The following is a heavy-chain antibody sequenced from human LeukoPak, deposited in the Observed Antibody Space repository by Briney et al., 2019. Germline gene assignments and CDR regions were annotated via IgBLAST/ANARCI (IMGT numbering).Heavy chain of an antibody. CDR2: INPNIGGT. CDR3: ARDRGAGGWECGTY. CDR1: GYTFTDYY. V-gene: IGHV1-2*06. Sequence: GASVEVSCKASGYTFTDYYTHWVRQAPGQGLEWMGRINPNIGGTNFAQKFQGRVTMTRDTSINTAYMELSRLTPDDTAVYYCARDRGAGGWECGTYWGQGTLVTVSS. J-gene: IGHJ4*02. D-gene: IGHD1-26*01.